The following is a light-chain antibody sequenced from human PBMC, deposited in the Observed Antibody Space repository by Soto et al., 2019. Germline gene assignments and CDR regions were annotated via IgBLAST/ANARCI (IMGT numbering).Light chain of an antibody. J-gene: IGKJ2*01. CDR2: WAS. V-gene: IGKV4-1*01. CDR1: QSVLYSSNNKDY. Sequence: DIVMTQSPDSLAVSLGERVTINCRSSQSVLYSSNNKDYLAWYQQKPGQPPKLLIYWASTRELGVPDRFSGSGSGTDFTLTISSLQAEDVAVYYCQQYYSTMYTFGQGTKLEIK. CDR3: QQYYSTMYT.